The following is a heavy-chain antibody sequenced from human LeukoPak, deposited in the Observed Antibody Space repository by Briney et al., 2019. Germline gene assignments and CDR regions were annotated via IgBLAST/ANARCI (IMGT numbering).Heavy chain of an antibody. V-gene: IGHV1-8*01. D-gene: IGHD1-26*01. J-gene: IGHJ4*02. CDR1: GYTFTSYD. CDR2: VNPNSGNT. CDR3: ARGRFRWELEIRDFDY. Sequence: ASVKVSCKASGYTFTSYDINWVRQATGQGLEWMGWVNPNSGNTGYAQTFQGRVTMTRNTSISTAYMELSSLRSEDTAVYYCARGRFRWELEIRDFDYWGQGTLVTVSS.